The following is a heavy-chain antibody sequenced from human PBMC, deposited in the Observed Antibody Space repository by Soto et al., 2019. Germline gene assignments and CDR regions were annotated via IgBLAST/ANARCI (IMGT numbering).Heavy chain of an antibody. Sequence: QVQLVESGGGVVQPGRSLRLSCAASGFTFSSYAMHWVRQAPGKGLEWVAVISYDGSNKYYADSVKGRVTISRDNSKNTLYLQMSSLRAEDTAVYYCARDYPILRFDTRNDAFDIWGQGTMVTVSS. J-gene: IGHJ3*02. CDR1: GFTFSSYA. V-gene: IGHV3-30-3*01. D-gene: IGHD3-16*01. CDR2: ISYDGSNK. CDR3: ARDYPILRFDTRNDAFDI.